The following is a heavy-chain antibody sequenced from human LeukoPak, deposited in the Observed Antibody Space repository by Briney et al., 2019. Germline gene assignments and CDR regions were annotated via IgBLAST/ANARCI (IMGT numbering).Heavy chain of an antibody. J-gene: IGHJ4*02. CDR2: INHSGST. CDR3: ARVAAGRNRGTAYYFDY. CDR1: GGSFSGYY. Sequence: SETLSLTCAVYGGSFSGYYWSWIRQPPGKGLEWIGEINHSGSTNYNPSLKSRVTISVDTSKNRFSLKLSSVTAADTAVYYCARVAAGRNRGTAYYFDYWGQGTLVTVSS. V-gene: IGHV4-34*01. D-gene: IGHD6-13*01.